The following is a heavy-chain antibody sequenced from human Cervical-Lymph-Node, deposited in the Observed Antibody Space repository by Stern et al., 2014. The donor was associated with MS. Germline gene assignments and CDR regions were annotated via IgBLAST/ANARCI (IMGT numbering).Heavy chain of an antibody. CDR3: ARDNGLRVEQFFDY. CDR1: GASLSSLNYY. Sequence: QLQLQESGPGLVKPSQTLSLTCTVSGASLSSLNYYWSWIRPRPGKGLEWIGFISYSGNTNYNPSLKIRVTVSSDTSKTQFSLRLTSVTAADTAVYYCARDNGLRVEQFFDYWGQGILVTVSS. V-gene: IGHV4-31*03. J-gene: IGHJ4*02. CDR2: ISYSGNT. D-gene: IGHD4-17*01.